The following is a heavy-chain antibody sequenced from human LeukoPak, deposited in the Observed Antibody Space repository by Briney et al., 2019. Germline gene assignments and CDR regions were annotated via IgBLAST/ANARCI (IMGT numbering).Heavy chain of an antibody. CDR1: GGSLSSYY. J-gene: IGHJ4*02. CDR3: AGERGEEYSSGWYKTNYFDN. V-gene: IGHV4-39*07. Sequence: SETLSLTCTVSGGSLSSYYWAWIRQPPGKGLEWIASVDYSGGTYYNPSLESRVAISADMSKNQFSLKLTSVTGADTAVYYCAGERGEEYSSGWYKTNYFDNWGQGIRVTVSS. CDR2: VDYSGGT. D-gene: IGHD6-19*01.